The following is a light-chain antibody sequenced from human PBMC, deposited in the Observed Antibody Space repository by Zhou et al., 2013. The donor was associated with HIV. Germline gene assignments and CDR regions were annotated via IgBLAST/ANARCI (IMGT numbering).Light chain of an antibody. Sequence: DIQMTQSPSSLSASIGDRVIMTCRANQSISNSLNWYQQKPGKAPKLLIYAASSLETGVPSRFSGSGSGTDFTLTISSLQPDDFATYHCQQYHSNPVTFGQGTRLEIK. CDR3: QQYHSNPVT. J-gene: IGKJ2*01. V-gene: IGKV1-39*01. CDR1: QSISNS. CDR2: AAS.